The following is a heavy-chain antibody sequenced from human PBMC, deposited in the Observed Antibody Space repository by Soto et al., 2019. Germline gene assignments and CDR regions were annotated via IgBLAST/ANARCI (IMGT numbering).Heavy chain of an antibody. CDR2: ISGSGGTT. V-gene: IGHV3-23*01. Sequence: VQLLESGGGLVQPGGSLRLSCAASGFTFSSYAMTWVRQAPGKGLGWVSTISGSGGTTDYADSVKGHFTMSRDNSKNTLYLQMNSLRAEDTAVYYCVKGHSSSWYYFAYWGQGTLVTVSS. J-gene: IGHJ4*02. CDR1: GFTFSSYA. D-gene: IGHD6-13*01. CDR3: VKGHSSSWYYFAY.